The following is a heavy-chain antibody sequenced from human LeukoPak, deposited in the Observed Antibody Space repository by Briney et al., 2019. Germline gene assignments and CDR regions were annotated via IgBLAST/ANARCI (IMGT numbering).Heavy chain of an antibody. J-gene: IGHJ5*02. CDR2: IYMSGTT. CDR1: GGSISSGSYF. CDR3: AKSGSGWTEGYFDP. D-gene: IGHD6-25*01. Sequence: KTSETLSLTCTVSGGSISSGSYFWNWIRQPAGKGLEWIGHIYMSGTTNYNPSLKSRVTMSVDMSRNQLSLEVTSVTAADTAVYYCAKSGSGWTEGYFDPWGQGTLVTVSS. V-gene: IGHV4-61*09.